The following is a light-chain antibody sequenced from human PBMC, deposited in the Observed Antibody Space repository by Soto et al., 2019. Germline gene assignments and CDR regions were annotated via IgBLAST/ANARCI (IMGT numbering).Light chain of an antibody. CDR1: QSVSSN. Sequence: EIVMTQSPATLSVSPGERATLSCRASQSVSSNLAWYQQKPGQAPRLLIYGASTRATGIPARFSGSGSGTEFTLTISSLLSEDFAVYYCQQYNNWPPLTFGGGTKVEIQ. V-gene: IGKV3-15*01. CDR3: QQYNNWPPLT. J-gene: IGKJ4*01. CDR2: GAS.